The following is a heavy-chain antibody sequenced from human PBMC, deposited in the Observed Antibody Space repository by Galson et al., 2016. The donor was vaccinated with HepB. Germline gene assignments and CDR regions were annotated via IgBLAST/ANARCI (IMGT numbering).Heavy chain of an antibody. Sequence: SLRLSCAASGFTSSTYWVNWVRQAPGKGLEWVASIKQDGSQKFSVDSVKGRFTISRDDAKNSLYLQMNSLRADDTAVYYCARDTHYDFWSGARGDPRSYGMDVWGQGTTVTVSS. D-gene: IGHD3-3*01. J-gene: IGHJ6*02. V-gene: IGHV3-7*03. CDR2: IKQDGSQK. CDR3: ARDTHYDFWSGARGDPRSYGMDV. CDR1: GFTSSTYW.